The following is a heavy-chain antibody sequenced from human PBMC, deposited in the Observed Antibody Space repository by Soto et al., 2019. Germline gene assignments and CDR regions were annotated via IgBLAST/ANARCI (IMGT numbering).Heavy chain of an antibody. J-gene: IGHJ6*02. CDR3: AKDLGPLKLLNYVFYGLDV. CDR1: GFTVSSSY. V-gene: IGHV3-53*01. CDR2: IESGGTA. Sequence: QARWSLLLSCNTSGFTVSSSYMSWVRQAPGMGLEWVAVIESGGTAHYADSVKGRFTISRDNPNNIIYLQLHTLRAEDTAVYYCAKDLGPLKLLNYVFYGLDVWGQGTTVTSP. D-gene: IGHD2-21*02.